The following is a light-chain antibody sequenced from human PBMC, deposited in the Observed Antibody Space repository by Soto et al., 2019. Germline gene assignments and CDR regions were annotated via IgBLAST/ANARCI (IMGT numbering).Light chain of an antibody. CDR2: TNN. Sequence: QSVLTQPPSVSGTPGQRVTISCSGSSSNIGSNTVNWYQQLPRTAPKLLIYTNNQRPSGVPDRFSGSKSGTSASLAISGLQSEDEADYYCAAWDDSLNGHVVFGGGTKLTVL. V-gene: IGLV1-44*01. CDR1: SSNIGSNT. CDR3: AAWDDSLNGHVV. J-gene: IGLJ2*01.